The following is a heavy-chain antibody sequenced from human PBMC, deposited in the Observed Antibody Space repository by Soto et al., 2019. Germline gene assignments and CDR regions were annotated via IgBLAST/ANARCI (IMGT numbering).Heavy chain of an antibody. D-gene: IGHD2-21*02. CDR2: MYNTGST. J-gene: IGHJ6*02. CDR3: ARDLWGYCGTDCYPLDV. V-gene: IGHV4-59*01. CDR1: GGTISRYY. Sequence: QVQLQESGPGLVKPSETLSLTCTVSGGTISRYYWSWIRQPPGKGLEWIGYMYNTGSTVYNPSFKGLVTISVDTSKNQVALKLNSVTAADTAVYYCARDLWGYCGTDCYPLDVWGQGTTVTVSS.